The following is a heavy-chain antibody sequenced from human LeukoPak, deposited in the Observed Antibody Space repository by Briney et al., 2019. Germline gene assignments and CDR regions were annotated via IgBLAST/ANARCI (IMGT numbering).Heavy chain of an antibody. Sequence: GGSLRLSCAASGFTVSSNYMSWVRQAPGKGLEWVSVIYSGGSTYYADSVKGRFTISRDNSKNTLYLQMNSLRAEDTAVYYCASGVYGDYSFDYWGQGTLVTVSS. V-gene: IGHV3-66*01. CDR1: GFTVSSNY. D-gene: IGHD4-17*01. CDR3: ASGVYGDYSFDY. CDR2: IYSGGST. J-gene: IGHJ4*02.